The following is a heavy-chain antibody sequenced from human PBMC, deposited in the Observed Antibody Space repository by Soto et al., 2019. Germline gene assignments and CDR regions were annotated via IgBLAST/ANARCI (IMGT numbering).Heavy chain of an antibody. J-gene: IGHJ3*02. Sequence: QVQLQESGPGLVKPSQTLSLTCTVSGGSISSGGYYWSWIRQHPGKGLEWIGYIYYSGSTCYNPSLKSRVTISVDTSKNQFSLKLSSVTAADTAVYYCAGSLRYFDWLQDAFDIWGQGTMVTVSS. CDR2: IYYSGST. CDR3: AGSLRYFDWLQDAFDI. D-gene: IGHD3-9*01. V-gene: IGHV4-31*03. CDR1: GGSISSGGYY.